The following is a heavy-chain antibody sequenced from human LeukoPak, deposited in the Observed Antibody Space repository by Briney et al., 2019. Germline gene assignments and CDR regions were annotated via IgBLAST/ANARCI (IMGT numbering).Heavy chain of an antibody. J-gene: IGHJ6*03. CDR2: ISGSGGST. Sequence: GGSLRLSCAASGFTISSYAMSWVRQAPGKGLEWVSGISGSGGSTYYADSVKGRFTVSRDNSKNTLYLQMNSLRAEDTAVYYCAKHYDSSGYFYYYYMDVWGKGTTVTVSS. CDR3: AKHYDSSGYFYYYYMDV. V-gene: IGHV3-23*01. D-gene: IGHD3-22*01. CDR1: GFTISSYA.